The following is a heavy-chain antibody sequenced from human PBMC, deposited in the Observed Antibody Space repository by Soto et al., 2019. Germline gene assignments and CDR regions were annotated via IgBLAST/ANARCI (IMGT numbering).Heavy chain of an antibody. J-gene: IGHJ6*02. CDR2: ISYDGSNK. CDR1: GFTFSSYA. Sequence: GGSLRLSCAASGFTFSSYAMHWVRQAPGKGLEWVAVISYDGSNKYYADSVKGRFTISRDNSKNTLYLQMNSLRAEDTAVYYCARGAAIVSAYYYYGMDVWGQGTTVTVSS. CDR3: ARGAAIVSAYYYYGMDV. V-gene: IGHV3-30-3*01. D-gene: IGHD2-2*02.